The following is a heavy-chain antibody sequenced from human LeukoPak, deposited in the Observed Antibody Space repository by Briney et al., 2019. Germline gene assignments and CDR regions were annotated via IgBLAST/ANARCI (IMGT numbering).Heavy chain of an antibody. D-gene: IGHD3-3*01. CDR3: ARYYDFWSGSPFDY. V-gene: IGHV3-74*01. Sequence: GGSLRLSCAASGFTFSSYWMHWVRQAPGKGLVWVSRINSDGSSTSYADSVKGRFTISRDNAKNSLYLQMNSLRAEDTAVYYCARYYDFWSGSPFDYWGQGTLVTVSS. CDR1: GFTFSSYW. J-gene: IGHJ4*02. CDR2: INSDGSST.